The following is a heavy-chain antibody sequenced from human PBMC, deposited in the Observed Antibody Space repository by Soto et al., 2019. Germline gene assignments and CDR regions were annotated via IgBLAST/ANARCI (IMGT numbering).Heavy chain of an antibody. D-gene: IGHD3-22*01. J-gene: IGHJ3*01. Sequence: QVQLVQSGAEVKNPGSSVKVTCKASGGTISRYDVSWVRQAPGQGLEWMGGIIPLFGTAKYAQKFQGRVTITADKSTSTVYMDLSRLRSDDTAVYYCARMSPSTMRIVVTIHDAFDVWGQGTMVTVSS. CDR1: GGTISRYD. V-gene: IGHV1-69*06. CDR3: ARMSPSTMRIVVTIHDAFDV. CDR2: IIPLFGTA.